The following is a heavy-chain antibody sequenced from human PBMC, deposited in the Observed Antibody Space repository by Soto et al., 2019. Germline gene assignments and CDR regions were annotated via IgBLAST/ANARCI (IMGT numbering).Heavy chain of an antibody. CDR3: AKATTNGGWFNPFDC. V-gene: IGHV3-23*01. CDR2: LSGSGTST. Sequence: GGSLRLSGAASGFSFVNYSMNWVRQAPGKGLEWVSGLSGSGTSTYYADSVKGRFTISRANSRDTLFLQMNSLTADDTAVYYCAKATTNGGWFNPFDCFGQGALVTFCS. D-gene: IGHD6-19*01. J-gene: IGHJ4*02. CDR1: GFSFVNYS.